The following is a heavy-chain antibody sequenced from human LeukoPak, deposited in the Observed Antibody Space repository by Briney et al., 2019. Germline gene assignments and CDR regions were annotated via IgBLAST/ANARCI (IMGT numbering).Heavy chain of an antibody. CDR1: GYTFTGYY. V-gene: IGHV1-2*02. CDR2: INPNSGGT. J-gene: IGHJ5*02. Sequence: ASVKVSCKASGYTFTGYYMHWVRQAPRQGLEWMGWINPNSGGTNYAQKFQGRVTMTRDTSISTAYMELSRLRSDDTAVYYCAREYCSSTSCYSFGWFDPWGQGTLVTVSS. CDR3: AREYCSSTSCYSFGWFDP. D-gene: IGHD2-2*01.